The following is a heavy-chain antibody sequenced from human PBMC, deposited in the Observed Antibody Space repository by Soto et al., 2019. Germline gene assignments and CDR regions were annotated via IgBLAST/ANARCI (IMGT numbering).Heavy chain of an antibody. CDR3: ARRAAVGYYYYYGMDV. J-gene: IGHJ6*02. CDR1: GYTFTSYG. CDR2: ISAYNGNT. V-gene: IGHV1-18*04. Sequence: EASVKVSCKASGYTFTSYGISWVRQAPGQGLEWMGWISAYNGNTNYAQKLQGRVTMTTDTSTSTAYMELRSLRSDDTAVYYCARRAAVGYYYYYGMDVWGQGTTVTVSS. D-gene: IGHD6-25*01.